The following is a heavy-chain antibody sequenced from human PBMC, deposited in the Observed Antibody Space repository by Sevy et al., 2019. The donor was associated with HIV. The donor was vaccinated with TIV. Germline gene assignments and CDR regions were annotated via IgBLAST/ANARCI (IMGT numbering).Heavy chain of an antibody. CDR3: ARGYYYGSGSYYPPDY. CDR1: GGSFSNFA. J-gene: IGHJ4*02. CDR2: IIPIFGAP. V-gene: IGHV1-69*13. Sequence: ASVKVSCKASGGSFSNFAYIWVRQAPGQGLEWMGMIIPIFGAPNYAQKFQDRVTITADESTNTAYMELSSLISDDTAVYYCARGYYYGSGSYYPPDYWGQGTLVTVSS. D-gene: IGHD3-10*01.